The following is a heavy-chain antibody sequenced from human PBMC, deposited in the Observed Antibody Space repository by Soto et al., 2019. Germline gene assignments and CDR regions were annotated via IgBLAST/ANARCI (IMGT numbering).Heavy chain of an antibody. CDR3: AKASYYAFWSGYFDY. CDR2: ISGSGGST. D-gene: IGHD3-3*01. Sequence: EVQLLESGGGLVQPGGSLRLSCAASGFTFSSYAMSWVRQAPGKGLEWVSAISGSGGSTYYADSVKGRFTISRDNSKNPLYLQMNSLRAEDTAVYYSAKASYYAFWSGYFDYWGQGTLVTVSS. V-gene: IGHV3-23*01. CDR1: GFTFSSYA. J-gene: IGHJ4*02.